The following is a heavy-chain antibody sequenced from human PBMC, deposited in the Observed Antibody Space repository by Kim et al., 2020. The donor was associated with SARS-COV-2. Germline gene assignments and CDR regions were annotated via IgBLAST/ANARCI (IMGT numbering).Heavy chain of an antibody. CDR1: GGTFSSYA. CDR3: ARLKSLRSAFDI. CDR2: IIPIFGTA. Sequence: SVKVSCKASGGTFSSYAISWVRQAPGQGLEWMGGIIPIFGTANYAQKFQGRVTITADESTSTAYMELSSLRSEDTAVYYCARLKSLRSAFDIWGQGTMVTVSS. J-gene: IGHJ3*02. V-gene: IGHV1-69*13.